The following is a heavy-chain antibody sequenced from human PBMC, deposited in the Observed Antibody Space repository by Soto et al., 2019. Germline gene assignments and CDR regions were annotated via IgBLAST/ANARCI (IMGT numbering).Heavy chain of an antibody. D-gene: IGHD3-22*01. V-gene: IGHV3-33*01. CDR3: ARDPPPAYYYASSGYFDY. J-gene: IGHJ4*02. CDR1: GFTFSSYG. CDR2: IWYDGSNK. Sequence: SLRLSCAASGFTFSSYGMHWVRQAPGKGLEWVAVIWYDGSNKYYADSVKGRFTISRDNSKNTLYLQMNSLRAEDTAVYYCARDPPPAYYYASSGYFDYWGQGTLVTVSS.